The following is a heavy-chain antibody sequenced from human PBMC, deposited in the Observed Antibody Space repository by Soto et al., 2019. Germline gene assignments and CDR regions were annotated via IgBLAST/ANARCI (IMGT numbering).Heavy chain of an antibody. D-gene: IGHD2-2*01. CDR3: AKRPEVAAMPFDS. V-gene: IGHV3-23*01. CDR2: VSSSGGST. Sequence: HPGGSLRLSCAASGFIFSSYAMTWVRQGPGKGLEWVSTVSSSGGSTYYTDTVKGRFTISRDNSKNTLFLQMDILRAEYASLYYCAKRPEVAAMPFDSWGQGTLVTVSS. CDR1: GFIFSSYA. J-gene: IGHJ4*02.